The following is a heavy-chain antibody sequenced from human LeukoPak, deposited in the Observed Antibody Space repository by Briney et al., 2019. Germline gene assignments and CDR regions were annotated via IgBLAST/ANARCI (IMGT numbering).Heavy chain of an antibody. CDR3: ARHEGDLDAFDI. Sequence: SETLSLTCAVYGGSFSDYYWSWIRQPPGKGLEWIGEINHSGRNNYNPSLKSRVTISVDTSKNQFSLKLSSVTAADTAVYYCARHEGDLDAFDIWGQGTMVTVSS. CDR1: GGSFSDYY. CDR2: INHSGRN. V-gene: IGHV4-34*01. J-gene: IGHJ3*02.